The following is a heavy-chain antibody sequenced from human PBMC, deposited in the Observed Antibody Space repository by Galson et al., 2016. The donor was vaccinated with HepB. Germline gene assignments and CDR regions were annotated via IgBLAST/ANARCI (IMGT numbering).Heavy chain of an antibody. Sequence: LSLTCTVSGGSISTYYWSWIRQPPGKGLEWIGYIYYTGGTNYNPSLKSRVTISLDTSKKQFSLKLTSVTAADTAVYYCARVEKAAANVWGQGTLVTVSS. V-gene: IGHV4-59*01. CDR3: ARVEKAAANV. CDR2: IYYTGGT. J-gene: IGHJ4*02. D-gene: IGHD6-13*01. CDR1: GGSISTYY.